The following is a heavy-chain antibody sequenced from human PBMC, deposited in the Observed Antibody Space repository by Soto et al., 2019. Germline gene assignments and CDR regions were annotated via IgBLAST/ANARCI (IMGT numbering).Heavy chain of an antibody. Sequence: PSETLSLTCAVSGYSISSGYYWGWIRQPPGKGLEWIGSIYHSGSTYCNPSLKSRVTISVDTSKNQFSLKLSSVTAADTAVYYCARDRDDYYDSSGYYAGHAFDIWGQGTMVTVSS. CDR2: IYHSGST. CDR1: GYSISSGYY. J-gene: IGHJ3*02. V-gene: IGHV4-38-2*02. CDR3: ARDRDDYYDSSGYYAGHAFDI. D-gene: IGHD3-22*01.